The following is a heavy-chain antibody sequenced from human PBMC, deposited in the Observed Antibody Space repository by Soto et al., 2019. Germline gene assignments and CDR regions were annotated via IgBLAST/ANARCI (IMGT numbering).Heavy chain of an antibody. CDR1: GGTFNNYP. V-gene: IGHV1-69*13. J-gene: IGHJ6*02. CDR2: SIPIFGTA. D-gene: IGHD5-12*01. Sequence: SVKVSCKASGGTFNNYPITWVRQATGQGLEWMGGSIPIFGTANYAQKFQGRVTISVDESTSTAYMELSSLRSEDTAVYYCARGRGYSGDDHYYYFDMDVWGQGTTVTVSS. CDR3: ARGRGYSGDDHYYYFDMDV.